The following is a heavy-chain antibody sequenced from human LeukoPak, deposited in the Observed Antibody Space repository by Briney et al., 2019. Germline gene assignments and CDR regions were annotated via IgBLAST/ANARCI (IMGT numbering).Heavy chain of an antibody. CDR2: ISGSGGTT. J-gene: IGHJ4*02. D-gene: IGHD2-2*01. V-gene: IGHV3-23*01. Sequence: GGSLRLSCAASGFTFSSYAMIWVRQAPGKGLGWVSTISGSGGTTYYADSVKGRFTISRDNSTNTLYLQMSSLRADDTAVYYCAKDLLSSGFIDYWGQGTLVTVSS. CDR3: AKDLLSSGFIDY. CDR1: GFTFSSYA.